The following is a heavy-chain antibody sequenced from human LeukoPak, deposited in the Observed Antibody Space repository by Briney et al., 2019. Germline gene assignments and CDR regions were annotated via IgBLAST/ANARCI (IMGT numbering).Heavy chain of an antibody. V-gene: IGHV4-59*01. CDR3: ARDVRYSTNFYCMDV. CDR2: VHYSGST. CDR1: GGSISSYY. J-gene: IGHJ6*03. Sequence: SETLSLTCTVSGGSISSYYWSWIRQTPGKGLEWIGYVHYSGSTSYNPSLKSRVTIPLDTSKNQFSLKLSSVTAADTAVYYCARDVRYSTNFYCMDVWGKGTAVTVSS. D-gene: IGHD4-11*01.